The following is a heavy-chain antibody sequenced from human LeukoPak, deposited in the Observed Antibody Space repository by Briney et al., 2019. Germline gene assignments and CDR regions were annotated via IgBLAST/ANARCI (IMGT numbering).Heavy chain of an antibody. J-gene: IGHJ6*03. CDR3: ARVPRSYYYYYYMDV. V-gene: IGHV4-59*01. CDR1: GGSISGYH. CDR2: IYYSGSS. Sequence: SETLSLTCNVSGGSISGYHWSWIRQPPGKGLEWLGYIYYSGSSNYNPSLKSRVTISADASKNQFSLKLSSVTAADTAVYYCARVPRSYYYYYYMDVWGKGTTVTVSS.